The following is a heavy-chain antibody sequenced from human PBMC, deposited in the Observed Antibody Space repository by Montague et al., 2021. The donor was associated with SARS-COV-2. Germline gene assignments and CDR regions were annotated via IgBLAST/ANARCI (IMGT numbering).Heavy chain of an antibody. J-gene: IGHJ6*03. D-gene: IGHD3-10*01. CDR1: GTSFSGYY. CDR2: INHGGST. CDR3: ARLRDGVVPSPILGVGPYYSYYMDV. V-gene: IGHV4-34*01. Sequence: SETLSLTCAVHGTSFSGYYWNWIRQPPGKGLEWIGEINHGGSTKYSPSLKSRLTISADTSKNQFSLWLTSVAAADTAVYYCARLRDGVVPSPILGVGPYYSYYMDVWGRGTTVTVSS.